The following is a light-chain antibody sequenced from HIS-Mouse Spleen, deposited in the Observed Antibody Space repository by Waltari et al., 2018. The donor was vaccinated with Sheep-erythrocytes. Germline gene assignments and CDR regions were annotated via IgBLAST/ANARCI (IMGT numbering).Light chain of an antibody. CDR2: QDS. CDR1: KLGDKY. V-gene: IGLV3-1*01. J-gene: IGLJ2*01. CDR3: CSYAGSYTLV. Sequence: SYELTQPPSVSVSPGQTASITCSGDKLGDKYACWYQQKPGQSPVLVIYQDSKRPSGIPGRFAGSNSGNPATLTISGTQAMDEADYYCCSYAGSYTLVFGGGTKLTVL.